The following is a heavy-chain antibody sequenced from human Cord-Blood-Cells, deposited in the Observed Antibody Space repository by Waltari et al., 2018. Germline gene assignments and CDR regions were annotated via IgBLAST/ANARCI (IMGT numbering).Heavy chain of an antibody. Sequence: QVQLVQSGAEVTKPGASVKVSCKASGYTFTSYDINWVRQATGQGLEWMGWMNPNSGNTGYAQKFQGRVTITRNTSISTAYMELSSLRSEDTAVYYCARGSITIFGVVNAFDIWGQGTMVTVSS. CDR3: ARGSITIFGVVNAFDI. CDR2: MNPNSGNT. D-gene: IGHD3-3*01. V-gene: IGHV1-8*03. CDR1: GYTFTSYD. J-gene: IGHJ3*02.